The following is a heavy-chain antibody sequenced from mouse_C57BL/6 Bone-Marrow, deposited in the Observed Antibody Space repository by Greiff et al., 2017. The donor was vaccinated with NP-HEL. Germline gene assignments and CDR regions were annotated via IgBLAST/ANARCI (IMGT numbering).Heavy chain of an antibody. V-gene: IGHV14-4*01. Sequence: VQLQQSGAELVRPGASVKLSCTASGFNIKDDYMHWVKQRPEQGLEWIGWIDPENGDTEYASKFQGKATITADTSSNTAYLQLRSLTSEDTAVYYCTTPYYYGHYFDYWGQGTTLTVSS. CDR1: GFNIKDDY. CDR3: TTPYYYGHYFDY. J-gene: IGHJ2*01. CDR2: IDPENGDT. D-gene: IGHD1-1*01.